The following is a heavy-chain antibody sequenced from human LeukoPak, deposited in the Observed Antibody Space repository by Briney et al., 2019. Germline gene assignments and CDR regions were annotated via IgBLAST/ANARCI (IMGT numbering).Heavy chain of an antibody. D-gene: IGHD3-10*01. CDR3: ARLGTYGSGSYSPYYFDY. V-gene: IGHV5-51*01. Sequence: GESLKISCHGSGYSFTSYWIGWVRQMPGKGLEWMGIIYPGDSDTRYSPSFQGQVTISADKSISTAYLQWSSLKASDTAMYYCARLGTYGSGSYSPYYFDYWGQGTLVTVSS. J-gene: IGHJ4*02. CDR1: GYSFTSYW. CDR2: IYPGDSDT.